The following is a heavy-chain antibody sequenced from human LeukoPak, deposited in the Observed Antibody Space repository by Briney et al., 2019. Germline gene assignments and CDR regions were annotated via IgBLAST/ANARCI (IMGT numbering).Heavy chain of an antibody. CDR2: INWNGGST. D-gene: IGHD2-15*01. Sequence: GGSLILSCAASGFTFDDYGMSWVRQAPGKGVEWVSGINWNGGSTGYADSVKGRFTISRDNAKNSLYLQMNSLRAEDTALYYCARLIAVVAHNRAPYNWFDPWGQGTLVTVSS. J-gene: IGHJ5*02. CDR3: ARLIAVVAHNRAPYNWFDP. CDR1: GFTFDDYG. V-gene: IGHV3-20*04.